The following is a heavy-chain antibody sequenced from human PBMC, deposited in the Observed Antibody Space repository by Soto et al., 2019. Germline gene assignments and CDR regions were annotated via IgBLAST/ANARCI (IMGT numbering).Heavy chain of an antibody. CDR2: IYPRDSDT. CDR3: VRHSGKIEPSVGPRSFDY. Sequence: PGVPLKICCEASGYTFTNYWIGWVRQMTGTGLEWMGIIYPRDSDTRYSPSFQDQVTMSVDKSIGTAYLQWSSLKASDTAMYYCVRHSGKIEPSVGPRSFDYWGQGTLVTVSS. CDR1: GYTFTNYW. V-gene: IGHV5-51*01. D-gene: IGHD6-13*01. J-gene: IGHJ4*02.